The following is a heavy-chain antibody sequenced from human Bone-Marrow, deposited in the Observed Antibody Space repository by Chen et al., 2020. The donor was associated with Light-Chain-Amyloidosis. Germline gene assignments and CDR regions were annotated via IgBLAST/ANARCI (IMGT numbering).Heavy chain of an antibody. D-gene: IGHD3-3*02. CDR3: ARHHFREADLFDL. Sequence: QPQLQESGPGLVKPSETLSLTCTVSGDSISTDVYYWAWVRQPPGKELEWIGSIYSIGNTYYSPSFESRVLMSDDTAKNRFSLKLRSVTAADTAVYYCARHHFREADLFDLWGQGALVTVSS. CDR2: IYSIGNT. CDR1: GDSISTDVYY. V-gene: IGHV4-39*01. J-gene: IGHJ4*02.